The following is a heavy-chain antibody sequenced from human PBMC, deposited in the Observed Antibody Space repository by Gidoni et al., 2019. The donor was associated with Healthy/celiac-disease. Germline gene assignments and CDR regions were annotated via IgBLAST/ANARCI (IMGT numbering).Heavy chain of an antibody. Sequence: EVQLVESGGGLVKPGGSLRLSCAASGFTFSNAWMSWVRQAPGKGLEWVGRIKSKTDGGTTDYAAPVKGRFTISRDDSKNTLYLQMNSLKTEDTAVYYCTTAHSSSWTRDAFDIWGQGTMVTVSS. V-gene: IGHV3-15*01. D-gene: IGHD6-13*01. CDR3: TTAHSSSWTRDAFDI. J-gene: IGHJ3*02. CDR2: IKSKTDGGTT. CDR1: GFTFSNAW.